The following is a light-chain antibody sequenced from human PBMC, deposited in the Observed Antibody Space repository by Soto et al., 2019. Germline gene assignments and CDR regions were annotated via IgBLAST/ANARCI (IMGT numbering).Light chain of an antibody. V-gene: IGKV1-5*01. J-gene: IGKJ5*01. CDR3: QQYNSYPT. CDR1: QSISSW. Sequence: DIQMTQSPSTLSASVGDRVTITCRASQSISSWLAWYQQKPGKAPKLLIYDASSLESGVPSRFSGSGSGTEFPLTISSLQPDDFATYYCQQYNSYPTFGQGTRLEI. CDR2: DAS.